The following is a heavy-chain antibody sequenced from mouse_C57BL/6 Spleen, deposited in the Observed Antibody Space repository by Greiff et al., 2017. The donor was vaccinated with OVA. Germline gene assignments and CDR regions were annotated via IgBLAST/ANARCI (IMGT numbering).Heavy chain of an antibody. CDR2: FNPNNGGT. J-gene: IGHJ2*01. Sequence: VQLQQPGPELVKPGASVKIPCKASGYTFTDYYMDWVKQSHGKSLEWIGDFNPNNGGTIYNQKFTGKATLTVDKSSSPAYMELRGLSSEDTSVYYCARSRPAYYFDYWGQGTTLTVSS. V-gene: IGHV1-18*01. CDR1: GYTFTDYY. CDR3: ARSRPAYYFDY.